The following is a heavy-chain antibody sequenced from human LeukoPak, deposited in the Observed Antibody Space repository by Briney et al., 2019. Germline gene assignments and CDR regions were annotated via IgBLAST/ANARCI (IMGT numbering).Heavy chain of an antibody. CDR2: IYYSGNT. CDR1: GVSISSSNSY. D-gene: IGHD6-6*01. Sequence: SETLSLTCTVSGVSISSSNSYWGWIRQPPGKGLEWIGSIYYSGNTYYNASLKSQVSISIDTSKNQFSLKLSPVTAADTAVYYCARGVRGAARPGQGYYYYYYMDVWGKGTTVTVSS. CDR3: ARGVRGAARPGQGYYYYYYMDV. V-gene: IGHV4-39*01. J-gene: IGHJ6*03.